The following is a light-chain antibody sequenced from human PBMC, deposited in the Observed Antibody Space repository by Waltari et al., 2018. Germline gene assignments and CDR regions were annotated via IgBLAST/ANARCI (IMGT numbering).Light chain of an antibody. CDR2: DVS. V-gene: IGLV2-11*01. Sequence: QSALTQPRSVSGSPGQSVTISCTGTSSDVGGYNYVSWYQQPPGKAPKLMIYDVSKRPSGVPDRFSGSKSCNTASLTISGLQAEDEADYYCCSYAGSYTWVFGGGTKLTVL. CDR3: CSYAGSYTWV. CDR1: SSDVGGYNY. J-gene: IGLJ3*02.